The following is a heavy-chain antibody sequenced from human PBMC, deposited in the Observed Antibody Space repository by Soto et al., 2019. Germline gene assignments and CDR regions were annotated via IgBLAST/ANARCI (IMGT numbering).Heavy chain of an antibody. CDR3: DSHLYDYLDS. Sequence: PGESLKISCKASKYSFTNYWIGWVRQMPGKGLEWMGIIYPGDSDTRYSPSFQGQVTISVDKSINTAYLQWSSLKASDTAMYYCDSHLYDYLDSCGQGTLVTVSS. D-gene: IGHD3-16*01. V-gene: IGHV5-51*01. CDR1: KYSFTNYW. J-gene: IGHJ4*02. CDR2: IYPGDSDT.